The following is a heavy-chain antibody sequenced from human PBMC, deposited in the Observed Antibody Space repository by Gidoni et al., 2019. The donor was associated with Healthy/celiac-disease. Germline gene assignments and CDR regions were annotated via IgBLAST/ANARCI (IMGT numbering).Heavy chain of an antibody. V-gene: IGHV3-23*01. CDR2: ISGSGGST. Sequence: EVQLLESGGGLVQPGGSLRLSCAASGFTFSSYAMSWVRQAPGKGLEWVSAISGSGGSTYYADSVKGRFTISRDNSKNTLYLQMNSLRAEDTAVYYCAKDLYCGGDCYLDYFDYWGQGTLVTVSS. D-gene: IGHD2-21*02. CDR1: GFTFSSYA. CDR3: AKDLYCGGDCYLDYFDY. J-gene: IGHJ4*02.